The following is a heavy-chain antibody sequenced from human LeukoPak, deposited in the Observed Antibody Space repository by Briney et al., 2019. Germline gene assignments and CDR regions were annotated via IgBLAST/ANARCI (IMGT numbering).Heavy chain of an antibody. CDR2: ISGSGSST. J-gene: IGHJ4*02. CDR3: AKRRDYFDH. V-gene: IGHV3-11*01. Sequence: PGGSLRLSCAVSGFTFSDYYISWIRQAPGKGLEWLSYISGSGSSTYYADSVRGRFTISRDNSQNSLYLQMNSLRTEDTAVYYCAKRRDYFDHWGQGALVTVSS. CDR1: GFTFSDYY.